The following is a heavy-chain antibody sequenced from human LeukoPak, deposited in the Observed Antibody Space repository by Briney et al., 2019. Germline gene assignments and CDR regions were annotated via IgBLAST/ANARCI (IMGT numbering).Heavy chain of an antibody. V-gene: IGHV3-48*03. CDR3: AILAVASDFDY. CDR2: IGSSGAIR. CDR1: GFPFSVYE. J-gene: IGHJ4*02. D-gene: IGHD6-19*01. Sequence: GGSLSLSCAVSGFPFSVYEMNWVRQAPGKGLEWVSNIGSSGAIRHYADSVKGRFSISRDNAENSLFLQMNSLRVEDTGIYYCAILAVASDFDYWGQGALVTVSS.